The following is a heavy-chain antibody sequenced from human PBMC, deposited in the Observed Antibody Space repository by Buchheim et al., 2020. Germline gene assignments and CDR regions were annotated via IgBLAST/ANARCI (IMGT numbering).Heavy chain of an antibody. CDR1: GFTFSSYT. Sequence: EVQLVESGGGLVKPGGSLRLSCAASGFTFSSYTMNWVRQAPGKGLEWVSSISSGSSYLYYADSVKGRFTISRDNAKNSLYLQMNSLRAEDTAVYYCARDSYSGTYRTFDYWGQGTL. D-gene: IGHD1-26*01. J-gene: IGHJ4*02. CDR2: ISSGSSYL. V-gene: IGHV3-21*01. CDR3: ARDSYSGTYRTFDY.